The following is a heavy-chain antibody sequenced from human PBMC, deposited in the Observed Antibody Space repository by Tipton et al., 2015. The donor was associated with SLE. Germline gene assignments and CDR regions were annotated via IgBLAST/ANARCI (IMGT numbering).Heavy chain of an antibody. CDR1: GYTFTNYA. CDR3: ARDYGVPAYLFNY. CDR2: IDTNTENP. Sequence: QSGPEVKKPGASVKVSCKASGYTFTNYAINWVRQAPGQGLEWMGWIDTNTENPTYAQGFTGRFVFSLDTSVTTAYLQISGLQAEDTAVYYCARDYGVPAYLFNYWGQGTLVTVSS. V-gene: IGHV7-4-1*02. D-gene: IGHD2-2*01. J-gene: IGHJ4*02.